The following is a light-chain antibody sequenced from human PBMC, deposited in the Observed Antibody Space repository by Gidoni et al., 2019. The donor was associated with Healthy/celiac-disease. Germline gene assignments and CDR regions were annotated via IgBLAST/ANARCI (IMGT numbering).Light chain of an antibody. V-gene: IGLV1-44*01. CDR2: SNN. J-gene: IGLJ3*02. Sequence: QSVLTQPPSASGTPGQGVTISCSGSSSNIGSNTVIWYQQLPGTAPKLLIYSNNQRPSGVPDRCSGSKSGTSASLAISGLQSEDEADYYCAAWDDSLNVWVFGGGTKLTVL. CDR1: SSNIGSNT. CDR3: AAWDDSLNVWV.